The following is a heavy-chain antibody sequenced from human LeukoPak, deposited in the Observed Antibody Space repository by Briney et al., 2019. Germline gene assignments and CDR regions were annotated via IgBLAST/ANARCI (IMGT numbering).Heavy chain of an antibody. CDR2: ISYDGSNK. J-gene: IGHJ6*02. Sequence: GWSLTLSCAASGFTFSSYGMHWVRQAPGKGLEWVAVISYDGSNKYYADSVKGRFTISRDNSKNTLYLQMNSLRAEDTAVYYCAKDSSMSNPHYGLDVWGHGTTVTVSS. D-gene: IGHD2/OR15-2a*01. CDR3: AKDSSMSNPHYGLDV. V-gene: IGHV3-30*18. CDR1: GFTFSSYG.